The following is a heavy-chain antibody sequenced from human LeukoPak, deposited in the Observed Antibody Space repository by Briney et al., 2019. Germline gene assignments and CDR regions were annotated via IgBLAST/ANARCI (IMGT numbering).Heavy chain of an antibody. CDR3: ARSVEGYCSGGSCYSYYYYMDV. D-gene: IGHD2-15*01. V-gene: IGHV4-59*01. CDR1: GGSISSYY. J-gene: IGHJ6*03. Sequence: PSETLSLTCTVSGGSISSYYWSWIRQPPGKGLEWIGYIYYSGSTDYNPSLKSRVTISVDTSKNQFSLKLSSVTAADTAVYYCARSVEGYCSGGSCYSYYYYMDVWGKGTTVTVSS. CDR2: IYYSGST.